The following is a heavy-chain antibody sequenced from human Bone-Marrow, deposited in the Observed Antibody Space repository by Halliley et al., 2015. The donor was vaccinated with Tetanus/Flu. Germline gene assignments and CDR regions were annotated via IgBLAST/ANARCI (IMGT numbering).Heavy chain of an antibody. Sequence: SLRLSCAASGFTFSTYDMNWVRQAPGKGLEYVSGVSSDGGGTYYGNSVKGRFSISRDNSKNMLYLQMGSLRGEDTAVYYCARQSMASSGWYGFDYWGHGTLVTVSA. CDR1: GFTFSTYD. V-gene: IGHV3-64*01. CDR3: ARQSMASSGWYGFDY. CDR2: VSSDGGGT. J-gene: IGHJ4*01. D-gene: IGHD6-13*01.